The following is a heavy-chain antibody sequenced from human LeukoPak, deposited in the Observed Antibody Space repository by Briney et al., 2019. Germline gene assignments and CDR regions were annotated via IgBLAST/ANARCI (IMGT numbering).Heavy chain of an antibody. CDR1: GYTFTGYY. J-gene: IGHJ4*02. Sequence: ASVKVSCKASGYTFTGYYMHWVRQAPGQGLEWMGWINPNSGGTNYAQKFQGRVTMTRDKSISTAYMELSRLRSDDTGVYYCARDLSSRYYFDYWGQGTLVTVSS. V-gene: IGHV1-2*02. CDR2: INPNSGGT. D-gene: IGHD6-13*01. CDR3: ARDLSSRYYFDY.